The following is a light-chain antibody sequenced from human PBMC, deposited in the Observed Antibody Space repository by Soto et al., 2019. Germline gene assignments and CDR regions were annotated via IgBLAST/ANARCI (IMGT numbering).Light chain of an antibody. CDR1: SGHSSYA. CDR3: QTWGPGIQV. V-gene: IGLV4-69*01. Sequence: QLVLTQSPSASASLGASVKLTCTLSSGHSSYAIAWHQQRPERGPRYLMKLNNDGSHTKGDGIPDRFSGSSSGAERSLTISSLQSEDEGDYYCQTWGPGIQVFGGGTKVTFL. J-gene: IGLJ3*02. CDR2: LNNDGSH.